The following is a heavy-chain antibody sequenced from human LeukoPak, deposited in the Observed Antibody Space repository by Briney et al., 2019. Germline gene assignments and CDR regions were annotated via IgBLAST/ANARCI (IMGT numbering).Heavy chain of an antibody. CDR3: ARDACSGGSCHSAFDY. J-gene: IGHJ4*02. CDR2: INPNSGGT. V-gene: IGHV1-2*02. D-gene: IGHD2-15*01. Sequence: GASVKVSCKASGYTXTDYYMHRVRQAPGQGLEWMGWINPNSGGTNYAQKFQGRVTMTRDTSISTAYMELSWLRSDDTAIYYCARDACSGGSCHSAFDYWGQGTLVTVSS. CDR1: GYTXTDYY.